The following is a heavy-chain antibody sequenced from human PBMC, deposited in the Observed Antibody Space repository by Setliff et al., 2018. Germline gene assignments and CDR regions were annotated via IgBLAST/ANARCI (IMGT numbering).Heavy chain of an antibody. J-gene: IGHJ4*02. CDR2: IYTKGSI. CDR1: GGSMTDFF. Sequence: SETLSPTCSVAGGSMTDFFWHWIRQSPGKGLEWIGYIYTKGSINYNPSLRSRVTMSVDRSRNQFSLTLRSVTAADMAVYYCARGLNTESWTPLYWSPGTLVTVSS. CDR3: ARGLNTESWTPLY. V-gene: IGHV4-4*08. D-gene: IGHD2-15*01.